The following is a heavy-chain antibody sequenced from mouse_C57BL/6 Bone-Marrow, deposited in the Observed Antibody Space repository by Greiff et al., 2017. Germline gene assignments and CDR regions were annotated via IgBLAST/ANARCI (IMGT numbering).Heavy chain of an antibody. V-gene: IGHV5-17*01. CDR2: ISSGSSTF. J-gene: IGHJ2*01. CDR1: GFTFSDYG. D-gene: IGHD4-1*01. CDR3: ARGTERYFDY. Sequence: EVQLVESGGGLVKPGGSLKLSCAASGFTFSDYGMHWVRQAPEKGLEWVAYISSGSSTFYSSDTVKGRFTISRANAKHTLFLQMTSLRSEDTAMYYCARGTERYFDYWGQGTTLTVSS.